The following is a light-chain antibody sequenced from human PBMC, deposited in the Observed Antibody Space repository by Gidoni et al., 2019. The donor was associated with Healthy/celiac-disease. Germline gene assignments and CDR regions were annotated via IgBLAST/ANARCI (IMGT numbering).Light chain of an antibody. J-gene: IGKJ2*04. CDR1: QSVSSSY. V-gene: IGKV3-20*01. CDR2: GAS. Sequence: EIVLTQSTGTLSLSPGERATLSCRAIQSVSSSYLAWYQQKPGQAPRLLIYGASSRATGIPDRFSGSGSGTDFTLTISRLEPEEFAVYYCKQYGSSPMCSFGQGTKLEIK. CDR3: KQYGSSPMCS.